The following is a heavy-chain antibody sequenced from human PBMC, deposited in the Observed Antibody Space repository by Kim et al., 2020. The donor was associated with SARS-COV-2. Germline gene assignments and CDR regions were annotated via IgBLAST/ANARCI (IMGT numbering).Heavy chain of an antibody. CDR3: ARERVSTKDRDYYDSSGYYKT. CDR1: GGTFSSYA. Sequence: SVKVSCKASGGTFSSYAISWVRQAPGQGLEWMGRIIPILGIANYAQKFQGRVTITADKSTSTAYMELSSLRSEDTAVYYCARERVSTKDRDYYDSSGYYKTWDQGTLVTVSS. D-gene: IGHD3-22*01. J-gene: IGHJ5*02. V-gene: IGHV1-69*04. CDR2: IIPILGIA.